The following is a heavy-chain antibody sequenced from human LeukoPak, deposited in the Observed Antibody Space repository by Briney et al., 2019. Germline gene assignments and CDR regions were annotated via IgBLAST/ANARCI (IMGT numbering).Heavy chain of an antibody. J-gene: IGHJ4*02. CDR2: INSDGNRR. V-gene: IGHV3-74*01. CDR3: VRDSYYYDSSNKLKY. Sequence: GGSLRLFCAASGFTFSNYWMYWVRQAPGKGLVWVSRINSDGNRRNYADSVKGRFNISRDNAKSSLFLQMDGLRVEDTAVYYCVRDSYYYDSSNKLKYWGQGTLVTVSS. D-gene: IGHD3-22*01. CDR1: GFTFSNYW.